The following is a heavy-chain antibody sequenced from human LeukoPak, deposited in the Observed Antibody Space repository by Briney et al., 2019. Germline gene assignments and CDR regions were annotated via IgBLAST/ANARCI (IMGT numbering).Heavy chain of an antibody. CDR3: ASQYYPPIAVAGTDYYYYMDV. D-gene: IGHD6-19*01. V-gene: IGHV1-8*01. CDR2: MNPNSGNT. J-gene: IGHJ6*03. Sequence: GASVKVSCKASGYTFTSYDINWVRQATGQGLEWMGWMNPNSGNTGYAQKFQGRVTMTRNTSISTAYMELSSLRSEDTAVYYCASQYYPPIAVAGTDYYYYMDVWGKGTTVTVSS. CDR1: GYTFTSYD.